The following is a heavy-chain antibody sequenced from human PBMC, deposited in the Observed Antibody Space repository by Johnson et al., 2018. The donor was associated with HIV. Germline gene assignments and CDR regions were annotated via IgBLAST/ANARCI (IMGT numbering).Heavy chain of an antibody. V-gene: IGHV3-7*01. CDR2: IKQDASEK. CDR1: EIIFRNYW. CDR3: VREGRYSGYDPLNRNAFDI. D-gene: IGHD5-12*01. J-gene: IGHJ3*02. Sequence: VQLVESGGGLVQPGGSLRLSCVDSEIIFRNYWMSWVRQAPGKGLEWVANIKQDASEKNYVDSVKGRFTISRDNAKNSLYLQMDSLRAEDAAVYFCVREGRYSGYDPLNRNAFDIWGQGTMVTVSS.